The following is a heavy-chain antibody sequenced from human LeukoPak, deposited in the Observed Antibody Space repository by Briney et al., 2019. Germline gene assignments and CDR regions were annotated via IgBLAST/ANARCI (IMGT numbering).Heavy chain of an antibody. J-gene: IGHJ5*02. V-gene: IGHV3-43*02. CDR2: ISGSGGST. CDR3: AKDIRFGANWFDP. D-gene: IGHD3-10*01. CDR1: GFTFSSYA. Sequence: PGRSLRLSXAASGFTFSSYAMSWVRQAPGKGLEWVSAISGSGGSTYYADSVKGRFTISRDNSKNSLYLQMNSLRTEDTALYYCAKDIRFGANWFDPWGQGTLVTVSS.